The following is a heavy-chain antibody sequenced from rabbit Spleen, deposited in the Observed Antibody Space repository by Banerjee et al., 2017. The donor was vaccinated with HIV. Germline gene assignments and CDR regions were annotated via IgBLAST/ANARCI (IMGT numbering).Heavy chain of an antibody. V-gene: IGHV1S45*01. D-gene: IGHD8-1*01. J-gene: IGHJ4*01. CDR1: GFSFSSSYY. Sequence: QEQLEESGGDLVKPEGSLTLTCTASGFSFSSSYYMYWVRQAPGKGLEWIGCIYTGNGKTYYASWAKGRFTISKSSSTTVTLQMTSLTAADTATYFCARDAGTGDYIDVYFSLWGQGTLVTVS. CDR3: ARDAGTGDYIDVYFSL. CDR2: IYTGNGKT.